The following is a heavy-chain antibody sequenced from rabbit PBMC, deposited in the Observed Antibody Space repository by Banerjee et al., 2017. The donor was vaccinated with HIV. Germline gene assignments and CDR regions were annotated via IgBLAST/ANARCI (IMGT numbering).Heavy chain of an antibody. D-gene: IGHD4-1*01. CDR1: GFDISRQY. CDR2: INTDKGST. V-gene: IGHV1S47*01. J-gene: IGHJ4*01. Sequence: QEQLKETGGGLVQPGGSLTLTCTASGFDISRQYMTWVRQAPGKGLEWIAHINTDKGSTDYANSVKGRFTISRDNAQNTVFLQMTSLTAADTATYFCARDVDSSGWGGTNLWGQGTLVTVS. CDR3: ARDVDSSGWGGTNL.